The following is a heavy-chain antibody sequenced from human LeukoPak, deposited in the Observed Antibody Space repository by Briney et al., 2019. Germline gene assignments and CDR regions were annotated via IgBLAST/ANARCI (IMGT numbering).Heavy chain of an antibody. CDR2: IIPILGIA. J-gene: IGHJ6*02. V-gene: IGHV1-69*04. Sequence: SVKVSCKASGGTFSSYAISWVRQAPGQGLEWMGRIIPILGIANYAQKFQGRVTITADKSTSTAYMELSSLRSEDTAVYYCARDRYSYGYSYYYDMDVWGQGTTVTVSS. CDR3: ARDRYSYGYSYYYDMDV. D-gene: IGHD5-18*01. CDR1: GGTFSSYA.